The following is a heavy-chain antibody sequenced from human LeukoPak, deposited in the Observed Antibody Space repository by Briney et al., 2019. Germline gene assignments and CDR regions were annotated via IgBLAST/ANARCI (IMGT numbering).Heavy chain of an antibody. CDR2: ISSSSSYI. J-gene: IGHJ5*02. CDR3: ASQACSSTSCSAVDP. D-gene: IGHD2-2*01. V-gene: IGHV3-21*01. CDR1: GFTFSGYS. Sequence: GGSLRLSCAASGFTFSGYSMNWVRQAPGKGLEWVSSISSSSSYIYYADSVKGRFTISGDNAKNSLYLQMNSLRAEDTAVYYCASQACSSTSCSAVDPWGQGTLVTVSS.